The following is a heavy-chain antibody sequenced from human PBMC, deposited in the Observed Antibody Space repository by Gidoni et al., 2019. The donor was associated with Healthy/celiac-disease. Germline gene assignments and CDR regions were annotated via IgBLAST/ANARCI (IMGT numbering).Heavy chain of an antibody. D-gene: IGHD2-2*01. J-gene: IGHJ4*02. Sequence: QVQLVQSGAEVKKPGASVKVSCKASGYTFTSYGISWVRQAPGQGLEWMGWISAYNGNTNYAQKLQGRVTMTTDTSTSTAYMELRSLRSDDTAVYYCARLYCSSTSCYSTPVAQSSILQYYFDYWGQGTLVTVSS. CDR1: GYTFTSYG. V-gene: IGHV1-18*01. CDR3: ARLYCSSTSCYSTPVAQSSILQYYFDY. CDR2: ISAYNGNT.